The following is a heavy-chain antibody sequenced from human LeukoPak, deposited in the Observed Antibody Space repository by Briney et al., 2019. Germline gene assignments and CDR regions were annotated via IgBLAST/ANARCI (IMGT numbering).Heavy chain of an antibody. D-gene: IGHD3-10*01. CDR2: IYHSGST. Sequence: PSGTLSLTCAVSGGSISGSNWWSWVRQPPGKGLEWIGEIYHSGSTNYNPSLKSRVTISVDKSKNQFSLKLSSVTAADTAVYYCARVTTTMVRGEKHYYYMDVWGKGTTVTVSS. CDR3: ARVTTTMVRGEKHYYYMDV. V-gene: IGHV4-4*02. J-gene: IGHJ6*03. CDR1: GGSISGSNW.